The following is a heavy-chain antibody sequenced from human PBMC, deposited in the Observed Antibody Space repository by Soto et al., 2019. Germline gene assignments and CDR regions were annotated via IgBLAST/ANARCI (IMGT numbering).Heavy chain of an antibody. CDR1: GFILSDCA. J-gene: IGHJ6*02. CDR2: ISSSSSVI. Sequence: GGSLRLSCATSGFILSDCAMNWVRQAPGKGLEWVSYISSSSSVIDYADSVKGRFTVSRDNARNSLYLQMNSLRAEDTAVYYCARDPVAATHYGMDVWGQGTTVTVSS. D-gene: IGHD2-15*01. V-gene: IGHV3-48*01. CDR3: ARDPVAATHYGMDV.